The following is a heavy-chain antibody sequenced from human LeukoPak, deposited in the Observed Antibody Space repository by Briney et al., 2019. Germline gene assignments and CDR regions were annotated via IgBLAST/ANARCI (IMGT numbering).Heavy chain of an antibody. CDR3: ARDALLWFGERRDDAFEI. Sequence: ASVKVSCKASGYTFTSYGISWGRQAPGPGLEWMGWISTYSGNTNYAQTLQGRVTMTTDTSTSTAYMELRSLRSDDTAVYYCARDALLWFGERRDDAFEIWGQGTMVTVSS. V-gene: IGHV1-18*01. CDR2: ISTYSGNT. CDR1: GYTFTSYG. D-gene: IGHD3-10*01. J-gene: IGHJ3*02.